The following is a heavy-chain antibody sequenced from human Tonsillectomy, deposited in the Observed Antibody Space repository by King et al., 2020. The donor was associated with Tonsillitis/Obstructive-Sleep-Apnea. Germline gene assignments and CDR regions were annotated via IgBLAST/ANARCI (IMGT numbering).Heavy chain of an antibody. CDR1: GFTFSSYG. J-gene: IGHJ5*02. CDR2: IWYDGSNI. V-gene: IGHV3-33*01. D-gene: IGHD3-3*01. CDR3: ARDGREYDFWSGYYTTRCWFDP. Sequence: VQLVESGGGVVQPGRSLRLSCAASGFTFSSYGMHWVRQAPGKGLEWVAVIWYDGSNIYYADSVKGRFTISRDNSKNTLYLQMNSLRAEDTAVYYCARDGREYDFWSGYYTTRCWFDPWGQGTLVTVSS.